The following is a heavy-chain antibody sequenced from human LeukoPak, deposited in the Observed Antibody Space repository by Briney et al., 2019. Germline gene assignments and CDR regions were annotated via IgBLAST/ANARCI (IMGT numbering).Heavy chain of an antibody. Sequence: SETLSLTCTVSGGSISSGSYYWSWIRQPAGRGLEWIWRFYTSGSTNYNPSLKSQVTVSVDTSKNQFSLKLSSVTAADTAIYYCARSGLTYYYDSSGYYYLGYWGQGTLVTVSS. D-gene: IGHD3-22*01. CDR1: GGSISSGSYY. V-gene: IGHV4-61*02. CDR2: FYTSGST. CDR3: ARSGLTYYYDSSGYYYLGY. J-gene: IGHJ4*02.